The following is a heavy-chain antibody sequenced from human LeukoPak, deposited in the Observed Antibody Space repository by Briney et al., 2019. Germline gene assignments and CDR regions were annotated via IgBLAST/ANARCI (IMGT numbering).Heavy chain of an antibody. CDR1: GYTLTELS. Sequence: ASVKVSCKVSGYTLTELSMHWVRQAPGKGLEWMGGFDHEDGETIYAQKFQGRVTMTEDTSTDTAYMELSSLRSEDTAVYYCAAAGGLVPAAHTYFDYWGQGTLVTVSS. D-gene: IGHD2-2*01. CDR2: FDHEDGET. V-gene: IGHV1-24*01. CDR3: AAAGGLVPAAHTYFDY. J-gene: IGHJ4*02.